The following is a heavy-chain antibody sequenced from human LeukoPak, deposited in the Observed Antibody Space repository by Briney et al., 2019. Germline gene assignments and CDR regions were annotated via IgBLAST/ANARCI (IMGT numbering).Heavy chain of an antibody. V-gene: IGHV3-74*01. CDR3: ASAFTYVRLGDH. D-gene: IGHD3-16*01. J-gene: IGHJ4*02. Sequence: GGSLRLPCVVSGLSFSEYWMHWVRQAPGKGLVWVARSNLHGTTVDYADSVKGRFTISRDNANNTLFLQMNSLRAEDTAVYYCASAFTYVRLGDHWGQGTLVTVSS. CDR2: SNLHGTTV. CDR1: GLSFSEYW.